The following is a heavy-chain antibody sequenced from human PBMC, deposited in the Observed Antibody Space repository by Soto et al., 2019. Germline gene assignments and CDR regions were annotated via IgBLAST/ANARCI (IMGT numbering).Heavy chain of an antibody. CDR2: ISYDGSNK. J-gene: IGHJ4*02. CDR3: ARDPGGTDCAAWTYHFAY. D-gene: IGHD3-16*01. Sequence: QVQLVESGGGVVQPGRSLRLSCAASGFTFSSYAMHWVRQAPGKGLEWVAVISYDGSNKYYADSVKGRFTISRDNSKNPXXLQMNSSIAEDTAVYSCARDPGGTDCAAWTYHFAYWGQGTLVTVSS. V-gene: IGHV3-30-3*01. CDR1: GFTFSSYA.